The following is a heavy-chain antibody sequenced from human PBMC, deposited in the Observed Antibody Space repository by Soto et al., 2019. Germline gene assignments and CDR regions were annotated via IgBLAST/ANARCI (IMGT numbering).Heavy chain of an antibody. CDR3: TRVGARYCSGATCPMAY. CDR2: VYYSGRT. Sequence: PGGSLRLSCAASGFTFSSYAMSWIRQPPGKGLEWIGEVYYSGRTKYNPSLKSRVTISVDTSKNQFSLNVSSVTAADTAVYYCTRVGARYCSGATCPMAYWGQGALVTVSS. CDR1: GFTFSSYA. J-gene: IGHJ4*02. V-gene: IGHV4-59*01. D-gene: IGHD2-15*01.